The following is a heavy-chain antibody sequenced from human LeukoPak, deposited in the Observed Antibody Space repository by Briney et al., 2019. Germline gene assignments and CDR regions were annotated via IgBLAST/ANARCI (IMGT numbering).Heavy chain of an antibody. D-gene: IGHD3-10*01. V-gene: IGHV4-34*01. CDR1: GGSFSGYY. J-gene: IGHJ5*02. CDR3: ARRREFRPTNWFDP. Sequence: PSETLSLTCAVYGGSFSGYYWSWIRQPPGKGLEWIGEINHSGSTNYNPSLKSRVTISVDTSKNQFSLKLSSVTAADTAVYYCARRREFRPTNWFDPWGQGTLVAVSS. CDR2: INHSGST.